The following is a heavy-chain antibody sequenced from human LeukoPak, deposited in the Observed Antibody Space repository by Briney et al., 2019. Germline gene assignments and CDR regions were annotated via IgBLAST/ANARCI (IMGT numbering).Heavy chain of an antibody. V-gene: IGHV7-4-1*02. D-gene: IGHD1-26*01. Sequence: ASVKVSCKASGYTFTNYAMDWVRQAPGQGLEWMGWINTNTGNPTYAQAFTGRFVFSLDTSVSTAYLQISSLKAEDTAVYYCATIVGATSFDYWGQGTLLTVSS. CDR2: INTNTGNP. CDR1: GYTFTNYA. CDR3: ATIVGATSFDY. J-gene: IGHJ4*02.